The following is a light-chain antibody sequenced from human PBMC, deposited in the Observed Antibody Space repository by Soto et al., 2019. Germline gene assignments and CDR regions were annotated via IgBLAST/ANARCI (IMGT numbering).Light chain of an antibody. CDR1: QSVSSSY. CDR3: QRYGTSTT. J-gene: IGKJ1*01. CDR2: GAS. Sequence: EIVLTQSPGTLSLSPGERATLSCRASQSVSSSYLAWYQQKPGQAPRLLIYGASSRATGIPDRFGGSGSGTDFTLTISRLEPEDFAVYYCQRYGTSTTFGQGTKVDIK. V-gene: IGKV3-20*01.